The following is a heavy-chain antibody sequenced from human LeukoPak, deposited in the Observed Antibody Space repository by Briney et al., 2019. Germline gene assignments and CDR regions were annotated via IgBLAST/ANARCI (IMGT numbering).Heavy chain of an antibody. D-gene: IGHD4-4*01. CDR2: INPSGGST. CDR1: GYTFTSCY. Sequence: GASVKVSCKASGYTFTSCYMHWVRQAPGQGLEWMGIINPSGGSTSYAQKFQGRVTMTRDTSTSTVYMELSSLRSEDTAVYYCARDLAYSNYVGILDYWGQGTLVTVSS. J-gene: IGHJ4*02. V-gene: IGHV1-46*01. CDR3: ARDLAYSNYVGILDY.